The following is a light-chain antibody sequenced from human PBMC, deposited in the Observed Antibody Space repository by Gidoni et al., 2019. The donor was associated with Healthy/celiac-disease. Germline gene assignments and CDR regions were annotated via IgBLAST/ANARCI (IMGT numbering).Light chain of an antibody. V-gene: IGLV1-44*01. J-gene: IGLJ3*02. Sequence: QSVLTQPPSASGTPGPRVTISCSGSSSNIGSNTVNWYQQLPGTAPKLLIYSNNQRPSGVSDRFSGSKSGTSASLAISGLQSEDEADYYCAAWDDSLNGHWVFGGGTKLTVL. CDR3: AAWDDSLNGHWV. CDR1: SSNIGSNT. CDR2: SNN.